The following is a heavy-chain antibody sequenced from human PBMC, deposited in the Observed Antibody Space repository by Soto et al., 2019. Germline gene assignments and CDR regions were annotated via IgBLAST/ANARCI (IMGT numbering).Heavy chain of an antibody. CDR1: GFTFSSYS. D-gene: IGHD1-7*01. J-gene: IGHJ4*02. Sequence: PGGSLRLSCAASGFTFSSYSMNWVRQAPGKGLEWVSYISSSSSTIYYADSVKGRFTISRDNAKNSLYLQMNSLRAEDTAVYYCARVSRKTTPDYWGQGTLVTVSS. CDR3: ARVSRKTTPDY. V-gene: IGHV3-48*01. CDR2: ISSSSSTI.